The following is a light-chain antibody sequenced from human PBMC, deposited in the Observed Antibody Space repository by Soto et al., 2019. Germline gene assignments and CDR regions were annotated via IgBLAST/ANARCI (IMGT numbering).Light chain of an antibody. CDR1: QSVSSSY. J-gene: IGKJ5*01. CDR3: QQYDGSIT. V-gene: IGKV3-20*01. CDR2: GAS. Sequence: EIVLTQSPGTLSLSPGERATLSCRASQSVSSSYLAWYQQKPGQAPRLLIYGASSRATGIPDRFSGSGSGTDFTLTISRLDPEDFAVYYCQQYDGSITFGQGTRLEIE.